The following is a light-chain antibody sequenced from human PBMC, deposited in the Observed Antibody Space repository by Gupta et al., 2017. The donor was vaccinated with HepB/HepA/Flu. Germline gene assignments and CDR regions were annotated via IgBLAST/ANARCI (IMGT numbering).Light chain of an antibody. Sequence: PLTQSPSTLSASVGDTVTITCRAGQNVANRLAWYQQKPGEAPKLLISMASNLESGVPSRFRGSGSGKEFTLTISSLQPDDIGDYYCQEDVNYKCNFGPGTKLEIE. CDR3: QEDVNYKCN. CDR2: MAS. CDR1: QNVANR. V-gene: IGKV1-5*03. J-gene: IGKJ2*01.